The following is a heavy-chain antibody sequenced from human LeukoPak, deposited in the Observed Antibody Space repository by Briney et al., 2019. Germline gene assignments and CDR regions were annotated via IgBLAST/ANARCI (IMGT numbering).Heavy chain of an antibody. CDR1: GYTFTGYY. Sequence: GASVKVSCKASGYTFTGYYMHWVRQAPGQGLEWMGWISAYNGNTNYAQKLQGRVTMTTDTSTSTAYMELRSLRSDDTAVYYCARFRNYYGSGSYFDYWGQGTLVTVSS. V-gene: IGHV1-18*04. CDR2: ISAYNGNT. J-gene: IGHJ4*02. D-gene: IGHD3-10*01. CDR3: ARFRNYYGSGSYFDY.